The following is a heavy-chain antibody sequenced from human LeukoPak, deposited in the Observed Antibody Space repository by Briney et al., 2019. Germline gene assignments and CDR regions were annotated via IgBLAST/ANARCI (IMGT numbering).Heavy chain of an antibody. Sequence: SDTLSLTCAVSGYSISSSNWWGWIRQPPGKGLEWIGYIYYSGSTNYNPSLKSRVTMSVDTSKNQFSLKLSSVTALDTAVYYCARIGGTGGSRLYYFDYWGQGTLVTVSS. D-gene: IGHD1-26*01. J-gene: IGHJ4*02. V-gene: IGHV4-28*06. CDR3: ARIGGTGGSRLYYFDY. CDR2: IYYSGST. CDR1: GYSISSSNW.